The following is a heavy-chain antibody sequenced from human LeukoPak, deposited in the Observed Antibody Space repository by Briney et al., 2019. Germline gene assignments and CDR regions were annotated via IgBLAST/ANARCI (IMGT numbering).Heavy chain of an antibody. D-gene: IGHD3-22*01. Sequence: PSEALSLTCAVYGGSFSGYYWSWIRQPPGKGLEWIGEINHSGSTNYNPSLKSRVTISVDTSKNQFSLKLSSVTAADTAVYYCARGSKGYYDSSGSTNAFDIWGQGTMVTVSS. CDR3: ARGSKGYYDSSGSTNAFDI. J-gene: IGHJ3*02. CDR1: GGSFSGYY. CDR2: INHSGST. V-gene: IGHV4-34*01.